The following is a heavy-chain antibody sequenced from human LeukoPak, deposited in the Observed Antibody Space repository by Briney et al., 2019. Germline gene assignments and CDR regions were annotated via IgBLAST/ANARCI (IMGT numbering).Heavy chain of an antibody. CDR1: GYTFTSYD. CDR3: ARVYYGSGSYGDAFDI. J-gene: IGHJ3*02. D-gene: IGHD3-10*01. CDR2: MNPNSGNT. V-gene: IGHV1-8*01. Sequence: ASVKVSCKASGYTFTSYDINWVRQATGQWLEWMGRMNPNSGNTGYAQKFQGRVTMTRNTSISTAYMELSSLRSEDTAVYYCARVYYGSGSYGDAFDIWGQGTMVTVSS.